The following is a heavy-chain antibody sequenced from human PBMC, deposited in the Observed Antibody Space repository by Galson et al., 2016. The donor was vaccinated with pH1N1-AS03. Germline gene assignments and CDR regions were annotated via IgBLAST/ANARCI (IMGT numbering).Heavy chain of an antibody. V-gene: IGHV1-69*05. CDR1: GGTFDNHP. D-gene: IGHD1-7*01. CDR2: FIPIFGTT. J-gene: IGHJ3*01. Sequence: SVKVSCKASGGTFDNHPINWVRQAPGQGLEWMGGFIPIFGTTNYAPKYQGRVTFTTDDSTTTVYVELSNLRSEDTAVYYCARNSDSLGAFDVWGQGTLLSVSS. CDR3: ARNSDSLGAFDV.